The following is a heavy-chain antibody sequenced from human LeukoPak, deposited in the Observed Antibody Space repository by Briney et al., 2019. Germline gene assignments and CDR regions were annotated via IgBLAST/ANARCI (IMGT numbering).Heavy chain of an antibody. J-gene: IGHJ4*02. CDR3: ARFRGVAGTSPFDY. V-gene: IGHV3-33*01. D-gene: IGHD6-19*01. CDR1: GFTFSSYG. Sequence: GRSLRLSCAASGFTFSSYGMHWVRQAPGKGLEWVAVMWYDGSNKYYADSVKGRFTISRDNSKNTLYLQMNSLRAEDTAVYYCARFRGVAGTSPFDYWGQGTLVTVSS. CDR2: MWYDGSNK.